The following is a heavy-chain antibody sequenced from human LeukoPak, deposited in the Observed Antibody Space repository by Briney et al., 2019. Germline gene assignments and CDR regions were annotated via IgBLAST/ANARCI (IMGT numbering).Heavy chain of an antibody. V-gene: IGHV3-9*01. CDR1: GFTFEEYA. J-gene: IGHJ4*02. CDR3: AREMATTCIDY. D-gene: IGHD5-12*01. Sequence: PGGSLRLSCAVSGFTFEEYAMHWGRQVPGKGLEGVAGISWNSDTRGYVDSVKGRFTISRDNAKNSLYLQMNSLRAEDTAVYYCAREMATTCIDYWGQGTLVTVSS. CDR2: ISWNSDTR.